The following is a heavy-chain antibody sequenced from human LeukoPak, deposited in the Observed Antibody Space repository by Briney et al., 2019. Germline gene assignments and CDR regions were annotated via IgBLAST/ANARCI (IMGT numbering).Heavy chain of an antibody. CDR2: ISSSSSYI. CDR1: GFTFSSYS. Sequence: GGSLRLSCAASGFTFSSYSMNWVRQAPGKGLEWVSSISSSSSYIYYADSVKGRFTISRDNAKNSLYLQMNSLRAEDTAVYYCAKDKRRFGEPQDLGYWGQGTLVTVSS. V-gene: IGHV3-21*01. CDR3: AKDKRRFGEPQDLGY. D-gene: IGHD3-10*01. J-gene: IGHJ4*02.